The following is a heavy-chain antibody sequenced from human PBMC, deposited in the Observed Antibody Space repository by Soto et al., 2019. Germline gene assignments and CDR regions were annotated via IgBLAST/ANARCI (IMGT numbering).Heavy chain of an antibody. V-gene: IGHV3-30-3*01. J-gene: IGHJ6*02. Sequence: PGGSLRLSCAASGFTFSSYAMHWVRQAPGKGLEWVAVISYDGSNKYYADSVKGRFTISRDNSKNTLYLQMNSLRAEDTAVYYCARGVVVALYYYYYGMDVWGQGTTVTVSS. CDR3: ARGVVVALYYYYYGMDV. CDR2: ISYDGSNK. CDR1: GFTFSSYA. D-gene: IGHD2-15*01.